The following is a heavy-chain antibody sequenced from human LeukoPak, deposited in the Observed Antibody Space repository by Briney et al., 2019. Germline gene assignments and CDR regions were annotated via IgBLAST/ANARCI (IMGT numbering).Heavy chain of an antibody. V-gene: IGHV3-7*01. CDR1: GFTFSTYW. CDR3: ARDPSEVGATPFDY. Sequence: GSLRLSCAASGFTFSTYWMTWVRQAPGKGLEWVANIKEDGSEKYYVDSVKGRFTVFRDNAKNSLYLQMNGLRAEDTAVYFCARDPSEVGATPFDYWGQGTLVTVSS. J-gene: IGHJ4*02. D-gene: IGHD1-26*01. CDR2: IKEDGSEK.